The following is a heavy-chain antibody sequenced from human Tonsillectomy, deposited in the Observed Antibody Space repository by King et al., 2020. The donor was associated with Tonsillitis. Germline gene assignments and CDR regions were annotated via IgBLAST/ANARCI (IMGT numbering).Heavy chain of an antibody. CDR3: ASRPDGFDI. J-gene: IGHJ3*02. Sequence: VQLVESGAEVKKPGESLKISCKGSGYSFTNYWIGWVRQMPGKGLEWMGIIYLGDSDTRYSPSFQGQVTISADKSTSTVDLQWSSLKASDTAIYYCASRPDGFDIWGQGTMVTVSS. V-gene: IGHV5-51*01. CDR1: GYSFTNYW. CDR2: IYLGDSDT.